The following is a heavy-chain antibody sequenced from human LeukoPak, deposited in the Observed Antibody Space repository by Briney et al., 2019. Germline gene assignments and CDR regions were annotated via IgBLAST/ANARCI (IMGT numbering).Heavy chain of an antibody. V-gene: IGHV1-69*10. J-gene: IGHJ3*02. Sequence: GASVTVSCKASAGTFMNHVIIWVRQAPGRGLEWMGGIIPMLGTPNYAQDFQGRVTITADKSTSTAYMELNSLISEDTALYCARGRATGSNIFNIWGQGTMVTVTP. CDR3: ARGRATGSNIFNI. CDR1: AGTFMNHV. CDR2: IIPMLGTP. D-gene: IGHD1-26*01.